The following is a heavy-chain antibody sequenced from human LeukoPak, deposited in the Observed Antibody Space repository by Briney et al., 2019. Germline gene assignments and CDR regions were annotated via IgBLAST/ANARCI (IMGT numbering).Heavy chain of an antibody. V-gene: IGHV3-23*01. CDR2: IRGGTTGST. J-gene: IGHJ4*02. CDR1: GVTFNDYA. Sequence: PGGSLSLSCAVSGVTFNDYAINWVRQAPGKGLEWVSGIRGGTTGSTYNADSVKGRITISRDNSKNTPYLQMNSLRAEDTAVYYCAKRGSSSWTQFDYWGQGTLVTVSS. D-gene: IGHD6-13*01. CDR3: AKRGSSSWTQFDY.